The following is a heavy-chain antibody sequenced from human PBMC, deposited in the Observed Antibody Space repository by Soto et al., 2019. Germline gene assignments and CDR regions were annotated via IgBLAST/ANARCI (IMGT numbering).Heavy chain of an antibody. CDR3: ARDFGFEETYNWLDP. V-gene: IGHV1-69*13. D-gene: IGHD3-10*01. Sequence: SVKGSCKASGGTFSTYAINWVRQAPVQGLEWMGGIIPIFGTANYAQKFQGRVTIIVDESTNTTYMELSSLRSEDTAVYYCARDFGFEETYNWLDPWGQGTPVTVSS. CDR2: IIPIFGTA. CDR1: GGTFSTYA. J-gene: IGHJ5*02.